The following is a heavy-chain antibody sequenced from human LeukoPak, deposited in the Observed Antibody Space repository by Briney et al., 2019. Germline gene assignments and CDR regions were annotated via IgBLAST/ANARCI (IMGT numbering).Heavy chain of an antibody. D-gene: IGHD3-3*01. J-gene: IGHJ4*02. Sequence: GGSLRLSCAASGFTFSSYAMSWVRQAPGKGLEWVSAISGSGGSTYYADSVKGRFAISRDNSKNTLYLQMNSLRAEDTAVYYCAKPPEYYDFWSGYSYYFDYWGQGTLVTVSS. CDR1: GFTFSSYA. V-gene: IGHV3-23*01. CDR3: AKPPEYYDFWSGYSYYFDY. CDR2: ISGSGGST.